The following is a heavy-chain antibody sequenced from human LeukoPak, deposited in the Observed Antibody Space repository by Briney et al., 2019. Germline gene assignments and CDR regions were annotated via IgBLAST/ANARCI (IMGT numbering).Heavy chain of an antibody. J-gene: IGHJ4*02. CDR1: GFTFSNYW. V-gene: IGHV3-7*01. CDR3: ARDRQIAY. CDR2: IKQDGSEK. Sequence: PGGSLRLSCAASGFTFSNYWLTWVRQAPGQGLEWVANIKQDGSEKHYVDSVKGRFTISRDNAKDSLYLQMNSLRAEDAAVYYCARDRQIAYWGQGTLVTVSS.